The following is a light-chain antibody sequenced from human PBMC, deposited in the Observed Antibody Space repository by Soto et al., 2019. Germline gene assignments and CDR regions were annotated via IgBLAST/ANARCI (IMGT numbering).Light chain of an antibody. Sequence: DIPMTQSPSTLSASVGDRVTITCRASQDISTWLAWYQQKPGTAPKLLIYKASTLESGVPSRFSGSRSGTEFTLTVSSLQPDDFATYYCQQYNDSFPYTFGQGTTLEIK. J-gene: IGKJ2*01. CDR2: KAS. CDR3: QQYNDSFPYT. CDR1: QDISTW. V-gene: IGKV1-5*03.